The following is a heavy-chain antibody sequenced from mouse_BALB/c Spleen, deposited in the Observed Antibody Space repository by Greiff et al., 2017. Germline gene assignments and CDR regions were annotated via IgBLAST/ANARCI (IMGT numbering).Heavy chain of an antibody. CDR1: GFTFNTYA. CDR3: VRHGYDIAIDY. Sequence: EVQLVESGGGLVQPKGSLKLSCAASGFTFNTYAMNWVRQAPGKGLEWVARIRSKSNNYATYYADSVKDRFTISRDDSQSMLYLQMNNLKTEDTAMYYCVRHGYDIAIDYWGQGTSVTVSS. J-gene: IGHJ4*01. D-gene: IGHD2-2*01. V-gene: IGHV10-1*02. CDR2: IRSKSNNYAT.